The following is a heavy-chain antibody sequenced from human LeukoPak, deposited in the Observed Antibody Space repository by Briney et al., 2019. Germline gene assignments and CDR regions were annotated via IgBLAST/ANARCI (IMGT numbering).Heavy chain of an antibody. CDR3: ARRHTTNWYNWFDP. CDR2: INWNGGST. V-gene: IGHV3-20*04. CDR1: GFTFSSYW. Sequence: GGSLRLSCAASGFTFSSYWMSWVRQAPGKGLEWVSDINWNGGSTDYADSVKGRFTISRDNAKNSLYLHMSSLRDEDTAFYYCARRHTTNWYNWFDPWGQGTLVIVSS. D-gene: IGHD1-1*01. J-gene: IGHJ5*02.